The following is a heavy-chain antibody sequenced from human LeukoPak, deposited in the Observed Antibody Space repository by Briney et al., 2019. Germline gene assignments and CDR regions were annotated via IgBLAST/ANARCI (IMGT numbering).Heavy chain of an antibody. CDR2: IIPIFGTA. CDR3: ARSHDIPPYYYYYMDV. J-gene: IGHJ6*03. CDR1: GGTFSSYA. D-gene: IGHD3-9*01. V-gene: IGHV1-69*13. Sequence: ASVKVSCKASGGTFSSYAISWVRQAPGQGLEWMGGIIPIFGTANYAQKFQGRVTITADESTSTAYMELSSLRSEDTAVYYCARSHDIPPYYYYYMDVWGKGTTVTVSS.